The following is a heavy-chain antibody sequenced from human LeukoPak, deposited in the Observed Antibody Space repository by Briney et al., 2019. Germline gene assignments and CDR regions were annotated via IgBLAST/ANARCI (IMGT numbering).Heavy chain of an antibody. CDR3: VRGPYGASISKWFDP. Sequence: PSETLSLTCTVSDGSISGYSWSWIRQPPGKGLEWIGYIYYSGDTNYNPSLKSRVTLSLDTSRNQLSLQLTSVTTADTAVYYCVRGPYGASISKWFDPWGRGTLVIVSS. J-gene: IGHJ5*02. CDR2: IYYSGDT. D-gene: IGHD4/OR15-4a*01. V-gene: IGHV4-59*01. CDR1: DGSISGYS.